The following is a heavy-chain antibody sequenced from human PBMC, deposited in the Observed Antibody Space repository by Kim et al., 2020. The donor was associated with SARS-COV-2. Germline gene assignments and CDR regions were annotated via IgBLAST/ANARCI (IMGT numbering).Heavy chain of an antibody. CDR3: ARDSQQPRKLRYFDWPAYYYYGMDV. Sequence: SVKVSCKASGGTFSSYAISWVRQAPGQGLEWMGGIIPIFGTANYAQKFQGRVTITADESTSTAYMELSSLRSEDTAVYYCARDSQQPRKLRYFDWPAYYYYGMDVWGQGTTVTVSS. V-gene: IGHV1-69*13. D-gene: IGHD3-9*01. J-gene: IGHJ6*02. CDR2: IIPIFGTA. CDR1: GGTFSSYA.